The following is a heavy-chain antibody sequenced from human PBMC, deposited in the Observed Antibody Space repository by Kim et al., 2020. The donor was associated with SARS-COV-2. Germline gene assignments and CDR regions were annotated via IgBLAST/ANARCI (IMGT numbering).Heavy chain of an antibody. CDR1: GLTYSTNA. Sequence: GGSLRLSCVISGLTYSTNAMTWVRQAPGKGLEWVAVITASGDNSYDTDAVKGRCTITRDNSRNTVYLQMNILRAENTAEYYCAKRRDVWGKGAT. V-gene: IGHV3-23*01. CDR3: AKRRDV. CDR2: ITASGDNS. J-gene: IGHJ6*04.